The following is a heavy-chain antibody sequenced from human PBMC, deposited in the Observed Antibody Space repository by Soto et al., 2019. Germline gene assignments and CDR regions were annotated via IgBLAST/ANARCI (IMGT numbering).Heavy chain of an antibody. V-gene: IGHV3-30*03. CDR1: GFTVSSYG. CDR3: TGEVASGY. CDR2: ISRDGRTT. D-gene: IGHD2-8*02. Sequence: QVQLEESGGGVVQPGRSLRLSFAVSGFTVSSYGMHWVRQAPGKGLEWVAVISRDGRTTFYADSVKGRFTISKDNSRNTLFLEMNSLRDDDMAVYYCTGEVASGYWGQGTLVTVSS. J-gene: IGHJ4*02.